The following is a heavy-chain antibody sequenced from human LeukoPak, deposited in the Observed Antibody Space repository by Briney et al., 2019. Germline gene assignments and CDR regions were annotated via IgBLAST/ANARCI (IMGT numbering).Heavy chain of an antibody. CDR3: ARGGYQLGYYYYYMDV. CDR2: ISSNGGST. CDR1: GFTFSSYA. V-gene: IGHV3-64*01. Sequence: GGSLRLSCAASGFTFSSYAMHWVRQAPGKGLEYVSAISSNGGSTYYANSVKGRFTISRDNSKNTLYLQMGSLRAEDMAVYYCARGGYQLGYYYYYMDVWGKGTTVTVSS. J-gene: IGHJ6*03. D-gene: IGHD1-1*01.